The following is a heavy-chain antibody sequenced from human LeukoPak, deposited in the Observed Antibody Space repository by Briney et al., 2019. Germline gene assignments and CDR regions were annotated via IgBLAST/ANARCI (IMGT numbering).Heavy chain of an antibody. Sequence: GGSLRLSCAASGFTFSTYAMHWVRQAPGKGLEWVAVISYDGSNKYYADSVKGRFTISRDNSKNTLYLQMNSLRAEDTAVYYCARALDEGARFDYWGQGTLVTVSS. CDR2: ISYDGSNK. D-gene: IGHD3-16*01. CDR1: GFTFSTYA. J-gene: IGHJ4*02. CDR3: ARALDEGARFDY. V-gene: IGHV3-30-3*01.